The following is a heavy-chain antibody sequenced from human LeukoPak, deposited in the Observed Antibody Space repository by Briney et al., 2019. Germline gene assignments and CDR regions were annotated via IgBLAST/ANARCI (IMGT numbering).Heavy chain of an antibody. CDR1: GASISAFH. CDR3: ARKDGDY. V-gene: IGHV4-4*07. J-gene: IGHJ4*02. Sequence: PSETLALTCTVSGASISAFHWTWFRQPAGKGLEWIGLIYSSGSTLFNPSLKSRVAMSVDLTKNQLSLKLTSVTAADTAMYYCARKDGDYWGRGTLVTVSS. CDR2: IYSSGST.